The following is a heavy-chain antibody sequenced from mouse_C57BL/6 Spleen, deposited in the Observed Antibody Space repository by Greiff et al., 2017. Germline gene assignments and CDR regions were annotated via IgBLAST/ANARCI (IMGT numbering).Heavy chain of an antibody. CDR3: ARSRDFDY. V-gene: IGHV1-72*01. CDR2: IDPNGGGA. Sequence: QVQLQQPGAELVKPGASVKMSCKASGYTFTSYWMHWVKQRPGRGLEWIGRIDPNGGGAKYNETFKSKATLTVDKTSSTAFMPLSSQTSEDSAVYYCARSRDFDYWGQGTTLTVSS. CDR1: GYTFTSYW. J-gene: IGHJ2*01.